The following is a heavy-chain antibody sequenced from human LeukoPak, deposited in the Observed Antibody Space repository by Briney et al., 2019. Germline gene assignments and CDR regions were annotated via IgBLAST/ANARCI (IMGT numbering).Heavy chain of an antibody. V-gene: IGHV3-30*04. D-gene: IGHD5-18*01. CDR3: ARDGRGGYSYGYGYYYYGMDV. CDR1: GFTFSSYA. Sequence: GGSLRLSCAASGFTFSSYAMHWVRQAPGKGLEWVAVISYDGGNKYYADSVKGRFTISRDNSKNTLYLQMNSLRAEDTAVYYCARDGRGGYSYGYGYYYYGMDVWGQGTTVTVSS. CDR2: ISYDGGNK. J-gene: IGHJ6*02.